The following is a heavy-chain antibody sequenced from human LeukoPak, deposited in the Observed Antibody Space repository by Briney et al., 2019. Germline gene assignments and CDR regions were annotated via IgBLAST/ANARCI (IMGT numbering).Heavy chain of an antibody. CDR2: IYTSGST. CDR3: ARWASVGWFDP. Sequence: SETLSLTCTVSGGSISSYYWSWIRQPPGKGLEGIGYIYTSGSTNYNPSLKSRVTISVDTSKNQFSLKLSSVTAADTAVYYCARWASVGWFDPWGQGTLVTVSS. V-gene: IGHV4-4*09. CDR1: GGSISSYY. D-gene: IGHD4-23*01. J-gene: IGHJ5*02.